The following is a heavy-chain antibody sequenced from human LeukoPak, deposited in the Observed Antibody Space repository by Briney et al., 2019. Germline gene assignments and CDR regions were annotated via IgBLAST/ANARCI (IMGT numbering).Heavy chain of an antibody. CDR3: ARESSSQSSLSV. D-gene: IGHD2-2*01. CDR2: IKQDGSEK. J-gene: IGHJ4*02. CDR1: GFTFSSYW. Sequence: GGSLRLSCAASGFTFSSYWMSWVRQAPGKGLEWVANIKQDGSEKNYVDSVKGRFTISRDNAKNSLLLHMNSLRADDTGLYYCARESSSQSSLSVWGQGTLVTVSS. V-gene: IGHV3-7*01.